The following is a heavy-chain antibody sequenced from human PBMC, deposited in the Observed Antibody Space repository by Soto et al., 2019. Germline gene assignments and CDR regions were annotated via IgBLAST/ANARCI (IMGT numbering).Heavy chain of an antibody. V-gene: IGHV3-15*07. Sequence: GGSLRLSCAASGFTFSNAWMNWVRQAPGKGLEWVGRIKSKTDGGTTDYAAPVKGRFTISRDDSKNTLYLQMNSLKTEDTAVYYCTTVTRQGFLEWLPDEYFQHWGQGTLVTVSS. CDR2: IKSKTDGGTT. CDR3: TTVTRQGFLEWLPDEYFQH. D-gene: IGHD3-3*01. J-gene: IGHJ1*01. CDR1: GFTFSNAW.